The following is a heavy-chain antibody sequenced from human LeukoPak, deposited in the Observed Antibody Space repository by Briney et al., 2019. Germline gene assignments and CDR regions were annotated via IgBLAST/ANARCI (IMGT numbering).Heavy chain of an antibody. V-gene: IGHV4-59*01. Sequence: SETLSLTCSVSGGSINDYYWVWIRQPPGKGLEWIGDIFHIGSTRYNPSLKTRVTISLEKSKNQFSLRLTSVTAADTATYYCARAFAGMDVWSRGTTVIVSS. D-gene: IGHD3-16*01. CDR2: IFHIGST. CDR1: GGSINDYY. J-gene: IGHJ6*02. CDR3: ARAFAGMDV.